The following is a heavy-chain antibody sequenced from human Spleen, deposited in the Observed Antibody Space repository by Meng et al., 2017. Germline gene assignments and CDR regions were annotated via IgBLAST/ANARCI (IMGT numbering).Heavy chain of an antibody. V-gene: IGHV4-39*07. Sequence: SETLSLTCTVSGGSISSSSYYWGWIRQPPGKGLEWIGSTYYSGSTYYNPSLKSRVTISVDTSKNQFSLKLSSVTAADTAVYYCARDPTPMIVVANYYYYGMDVWGQGTTVTVSS. CDR1: GGSISSSSYY. CDR3: ARDPTPMIVVANYYYYGMDV. J-gene: IGHJ6*02. CDR2: TYYSGST. D-gene: IGHD3-22*01.